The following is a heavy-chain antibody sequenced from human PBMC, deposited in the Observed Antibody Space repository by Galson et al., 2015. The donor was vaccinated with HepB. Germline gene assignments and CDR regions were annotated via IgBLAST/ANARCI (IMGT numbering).Heavy chain of an antibody. J-gene: IGHJ3*02. Sequence: SLRLSCAASGFTFTTYRMTWVRQAPGKGLEWVANIKEDGSEKYYVDSVKGRFTISRDNAKNSLYLQVDSLRADDTAVYYCARDHPHLVSIFGVVTGHNDAFDIWGQGTMVTVSS. CDR3: ARDHPHLVSIFGVVTGHNDAFDI. CDR1: GFTFTTYR. CDR2: IKEDGSEK. D-gene: IGHD3-3*01. V-gene: IGHV3-7*01.